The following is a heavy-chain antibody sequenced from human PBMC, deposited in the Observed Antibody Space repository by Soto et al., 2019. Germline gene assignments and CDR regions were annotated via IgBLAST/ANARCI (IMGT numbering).Heavy chain of an antibody. CDR1: GGSISSGDYY. V-gene: IGHV4-31*11. CDR2: IYYSGST. CDR3: ARDRVPSHYYDSPGPSYYYYGMDV. D-gene: IGHD3-22*01. J-gene: IGHJ6*02. Sequence: SETLSLTGAVSGGSISSGDYYWSWIRQPPGKGLEWIGYIYYSGSTYYNPSLKSRVTISVDTSKNQFSLKLSSVTAADTAVYYCARDRVPSHYYDSPGPSYYYYGMDVWGQGTTVTVSS.